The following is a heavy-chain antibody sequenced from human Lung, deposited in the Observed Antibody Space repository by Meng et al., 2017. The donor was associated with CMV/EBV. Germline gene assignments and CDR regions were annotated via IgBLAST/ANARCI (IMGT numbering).Heavy chain of an antibody. CDR2: IYYSGST. V-gene: IGHV4-59*01. J-gene: IGHJ6*02. CDR1: GGSISSYY. D-gene: IGHD3-3*01. CDR3: ARGGRSTYYDFWSGPYGMDV. Sequence: SETXSLXCTVSGGSISSYYWSGIRQPPGKGLEWIGYIYYSGSTNYNPSLKSRVTISVDTSKNQFSLKLSSVTAADTAVYYCARGGRSTYYDFWSGPYGMDVWXQGTTVTVSS.